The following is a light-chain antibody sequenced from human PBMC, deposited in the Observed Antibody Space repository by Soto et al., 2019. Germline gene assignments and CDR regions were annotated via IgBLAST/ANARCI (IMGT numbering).Light chain of an antibody. Sequence: EIVLTQSPGTLSLSPGERATLSCRASQSVSSSLAWYQQKPGQAPRLLIYGASSRATGIPDRFSGSGSGTDFTLTISRLEPEDFAVYYCQQYGTSRTVGQGTKVEIK. CDR3: QQYGTSRT. CDR1: QSVSSS. CDR2: GAS. V-gene: IGKV3-20*01. J-gene: IGKJ1*01.